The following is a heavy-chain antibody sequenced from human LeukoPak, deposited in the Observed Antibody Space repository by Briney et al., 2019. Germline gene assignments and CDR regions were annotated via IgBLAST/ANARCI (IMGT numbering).Heavy chain of an antibody. D-gene: IGHD6-19*01. CDR3: ARRGSSGFLYYFDY. Sequence: SETLSLTCTVFGGSIRSSDDYWGWIRQPPGKGLEWIGSIHYSGITYYNPSLKSRVTISVDTSKNQFSLKLSSVTAADTAVYYCARRGSSGFLYYFDYWGQGILVTVSS. V-gene: IGHV4-39*01. CDR1: GGSIRSSDDY. CDR2: IHYSGIT. J-gene: IGHJ4*02.